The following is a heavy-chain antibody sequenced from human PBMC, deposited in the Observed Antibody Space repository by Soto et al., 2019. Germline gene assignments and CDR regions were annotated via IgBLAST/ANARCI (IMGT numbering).Heavy chain of an antibody. Sequence: PGGSLRLSCAASGFDFRGYAIAWVRQAPGKGPEWVSSISGSGGTTYYEDSVKGRFTISRDNSNNTLYLEMYSLRVEDTALYFCAKDRGYAGNWYTGDSWGQGTLVTVSS. CDR1: GFDFRGYA. CDR3: AKDRGYAGNWYTGDS. V-gene: IGHV3-23*01. D-gene: IGHD2-2*01. J-gene: IGHJ4*02. CDR2: ISGSGGTT.